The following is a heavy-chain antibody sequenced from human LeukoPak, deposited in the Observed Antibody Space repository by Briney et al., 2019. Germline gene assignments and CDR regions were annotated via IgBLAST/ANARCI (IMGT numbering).Heavy chain of an antibody. CDR2: MNPNSGNA. V-gene: IGHV1-8*01. Sequence: ASVKVSCKASGYTFTSYDINWVRQATGRGLEWMGWMNPNSGNAGYAQKFQGRITMTRNTSISTAYMELSSVSSEDTAVYYCARGRYYNILTATYRNSWFDRWGQGTLVTVS. D-gene: IGHD3-9*01. CDR3: ARGRYYNILTATYRNSWFDR. J-gene: IGHJ5*02. CDR1: GYTFTSYD.